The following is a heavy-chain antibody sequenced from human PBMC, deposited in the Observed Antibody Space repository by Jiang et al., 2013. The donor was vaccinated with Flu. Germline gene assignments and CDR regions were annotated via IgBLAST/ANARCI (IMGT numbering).Heavy chain of an antibody. CDR2: FDPEDGET. V-gene: IGHV1-24*01. CDR3: ATSSPGAIISGSYYVWHD. Sequence: SGAEVKKPGASVKVSCKVSGYTLTELSMHWVRQAPGKGLEWMGGFDPEDGETIYAQKFQGRVTMTEDTSTDTAYMELSSLRSEDTAVYYCATSSPGAIISGSYYVWHDWGQGTLVTVSS. CDR1: GYTLTELS. D-gene: IGHD1-26*01. J-gene: IGHJ4*02.